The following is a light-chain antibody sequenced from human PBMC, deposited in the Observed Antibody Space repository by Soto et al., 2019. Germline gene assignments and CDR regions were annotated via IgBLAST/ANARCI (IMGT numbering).Light chain of an antibody. Sequence: IHMTQSPSSLSASVGDRVTITCRASQRITTYLTWYQQKPGKAPKLLISTAATLQGGVTSRFRGSGSGTDFTLTITTLQPEDFATYFCQQSYSTPYTFGQGTKLEIK. CDR3: QQSYSTPYT. CDR1: QRITTY. V-gene: IGKV1-39*01. CDR2: TAA. J-gene: IGKJ2*01.